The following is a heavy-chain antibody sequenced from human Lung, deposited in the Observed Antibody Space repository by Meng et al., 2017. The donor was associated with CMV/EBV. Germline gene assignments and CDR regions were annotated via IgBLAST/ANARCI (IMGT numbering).Heavy chain of an antibody. CDR3: ARGRAGYYYYGMDV. D-gene: IGHD6-19*01. Sequence: ASXXVSXKASGYTFTSYDINWVRQATGQGLEWMGWMNPNSGNTGYAQKFQGRVTITRNTSIRTAYMELSSLRSEDTAVDYCARGRAGYYYYGMDVWCQGTTVTVSS. CDR1: GYTFTSYD. J-gene: IGHJ6*02. V-gene: IGHV1-8*03. CDR2: MNPNSGNT.